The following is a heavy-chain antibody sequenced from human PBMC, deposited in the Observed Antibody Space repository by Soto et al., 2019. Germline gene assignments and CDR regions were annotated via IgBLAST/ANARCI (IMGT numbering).Heavy chain of an antibody. Sequence: PGGSLRLSCAASGFTFSSYAMSWVRQAPGKGLEWVSAISGSGGSTYYADSVKGRFTISRDNSKNTLYLQMNSLRAEDTAVYYFAILFVVLQLARFDSWGQRTLVTVSS. D-gene: IGHD6-6*01. CDR1: GFTFSSYA. J-gene: IGHJ4*02. CDR3: AILFVVLQLARFDS. V-gene: IGHV3-23*01. CDR2: ISGSGGST.